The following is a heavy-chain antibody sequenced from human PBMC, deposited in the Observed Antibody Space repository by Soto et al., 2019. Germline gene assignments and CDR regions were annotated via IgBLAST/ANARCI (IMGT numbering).Heavy chain of an antibody. CDR1: GGSISSYY. Sequence: QVQLQESGPGLVKPSETLSLTCTVSGGSISSYYWSWIRQPPGKGLEWIGYIYYSGSTNYNPSLKSRVTISVDTSKNQFSLKLSSVTAADTAVYYCARSPTVELMRAWFDPWGQGTLVTVSS. CDR3: ARSPTVELMRAWFDP. J-gene: IGHJ5*02. V-gene: IGHV4-59*01. CDR2: IYYSGST. D-gene: IGHD1-7*01.